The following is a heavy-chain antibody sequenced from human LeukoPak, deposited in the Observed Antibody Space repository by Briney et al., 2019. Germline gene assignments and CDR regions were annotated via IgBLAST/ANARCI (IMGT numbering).Heavy chain of an antibody. J-gene: IGHJ4*02. CDR2: ISGSGGST. Sequence: GGSLRLSCAASGFTFSTYALSWVRQAPGKGLEWVSSISGSGGSTDYADSVKGRFTLSRGNFENTLYLHMSSLRADDTAIYYCARAGKAAAFDYWGQGTLVTVSS. CDR1: GFTFSTYA. D-gene: IGHD2-15*01. V-gene: IGHV3-23*01. CDR3: ARAGKAAAFDY.